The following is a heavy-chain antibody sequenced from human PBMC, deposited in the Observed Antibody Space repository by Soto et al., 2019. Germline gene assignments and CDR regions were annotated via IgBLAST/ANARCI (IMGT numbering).Heavy chain of an antibody. V-gene: IGHV1-18*01. J-gene: IGHJ5*02. CDR3: ARDWRGAEGFDP. Sequence: QVQLVQSGPEVKKPGASVKISCKASGYTFSTYGFSWVRQAPGQGLEWKGWIGAHNGDTTYAQNFKGRVTLTTDPATTPSYMELRRLTSDDPAVYFCARDWRGAEGFDPWGQGTLVTVSS. CDR1: GYTFSTYG. D-gene: IGHD3-3*01. CDR2: IGAHNGDT.